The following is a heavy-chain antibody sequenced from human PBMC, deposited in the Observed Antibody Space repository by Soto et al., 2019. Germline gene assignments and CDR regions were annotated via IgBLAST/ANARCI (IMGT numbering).Heavy chain of an antibody. J-gene: IGHJ5*02. V-gene: IGHV4-59*01. CDR2: VYSSGST. D-gene: IGHD2-21*01. Sequence: QVQLQESGPGLVKPSETLSLTCTVSGDSITSYNWNWLRQPPGKALEWIGYVYSSGSTNYNPSLTSRVTISVDTSRNQFSLKVNSVTAADTAVYYCARRAVVAVTGSLDNWLDPWGQGILVTVSS. CDR1: GDSITSYN. CDR3: ARRAVVAVTGSLDNWLDP.